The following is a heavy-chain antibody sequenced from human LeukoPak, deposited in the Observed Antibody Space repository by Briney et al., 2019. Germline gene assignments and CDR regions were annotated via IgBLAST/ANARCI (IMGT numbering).Heavy chain of an antibody. CDR1: GASVSNYY. J-gene: IGHJ4*02. CDR2: FHYSGST. CDR3: ARHHDGGPKLRLDF. V-gene: IGHV4-59*08. Sequence: PSETLSLTCRVSGASVSNYYWSWIRQSPGKGLEWIGFFHYSGSTNYNPSLNSRVTTSIDTSMNQLSLTLVSVNAADTAVYFCARHHDGGPKLRLDFWGLGVLVTVSS. D-gene: IGHD2-15*01.